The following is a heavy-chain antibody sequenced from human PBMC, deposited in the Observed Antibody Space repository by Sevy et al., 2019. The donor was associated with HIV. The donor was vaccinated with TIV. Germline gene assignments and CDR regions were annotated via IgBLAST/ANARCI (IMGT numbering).Heavy chain of an antibody. J-gene: IGHJ4*02. CDR1: GYTFTSYG. V-gene: IGHV1-18*01. CDR2: ISAYNGNT. D-gene: IGHD5-12*01. Sequence: ASAKVSCKASGYTFTSYGISWVRQAPGQGLEWMGWISAYNGNTNYAQKLQGRVTMTTDTSTSTAYMELRSLRSDDTAVYYCARAQGPGRGYSGYEDYWGQGTLVTVSS. CDR3: ARAQGPGRGYSGYEDY.